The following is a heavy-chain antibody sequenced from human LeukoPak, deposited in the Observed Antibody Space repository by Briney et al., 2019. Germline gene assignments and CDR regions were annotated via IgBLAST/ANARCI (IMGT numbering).Heavy chain of an antibody. D-gene: IGHD6-13*01. Sequence: SETLSLTCAVYGGSFSGYYWSWIRQPPGKGLEWIGEINHSGSTNYNPSLKSRVTISVDTSKSQFSLKPSSVTAADTAVYYCARGGGSSSWYYYWGQGTLVTVSS. CDR1: GGSFSGYY. J-gene: IGHJ4*02. CDR2: INHSGST. CDR3: ARGGGSSSWYYY. V-gene: IGHV4-34*01.